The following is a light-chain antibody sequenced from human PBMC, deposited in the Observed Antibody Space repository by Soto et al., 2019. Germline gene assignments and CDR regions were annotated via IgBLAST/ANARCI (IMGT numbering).Light chain of an antibody. V-gene: IGLV2-14*01. CDR2: DVS. CDR3: SSYTSSSTGV. CDR1: SSDVGGYHY. J-gene: IGLJ1*01. Sequence: QSALTQPAPVSGSPGQSITISCTGTSSDVGGYHYVSWYQQHPGKAPKLMTYDVSNRPSGVSNRFSGSKSGNTASLTISGLQAEDEASYYCSSYTSSSTGVVGTGTKLTVL.